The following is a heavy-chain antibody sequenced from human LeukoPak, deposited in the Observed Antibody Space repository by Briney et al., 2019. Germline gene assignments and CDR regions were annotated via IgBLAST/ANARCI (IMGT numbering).Heavy chain of an antibody. J-gene: IGHJ5*02. CDR1: GFTFSTYA. V-gene: IGHV3-23*01. CDR2: ISGSGGNT. D-gene: IGHD2-15*01. CDR3: SKGGYATYFGP. Sequence: PGGSLRLSCAASGFTFSTYAMSWVRQAPGKGLEWVSAISGSGGNTYYADSVKGRFTISRDNSKNTVFLEMNSLRAEDTAVYYCSKGGYATYFGPWGQGILVTVSS.